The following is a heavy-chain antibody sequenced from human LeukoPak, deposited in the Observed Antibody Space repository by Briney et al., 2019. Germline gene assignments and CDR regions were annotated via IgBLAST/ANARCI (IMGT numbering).Heavy chain of an antibody. V-gene: IGHV4-59*12. CDR1: GGSISSYY. J-gene: IGHJ5*02. Sequence: SETLSLTCTVSGGSISSYYWSWIRQPPGKGLEWIGYIYYSGSTNYNPSLKSRVTISVDTSKNQFSLKLSSVTAADTAVYYCARVVVGEAYYDFIGFDPWGQGTLVTVSS. CDR2: IYYSGST. D-gene: IGHD3-3*01. CDR3: ARVVVGEAYYDFIGFDP.